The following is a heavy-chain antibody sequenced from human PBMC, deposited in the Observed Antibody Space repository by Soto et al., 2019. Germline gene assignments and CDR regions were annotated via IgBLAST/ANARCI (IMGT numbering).Heavy chain of an antibody. V-gene: IGHV3-48*01. CDR3: ATAVTPRAGYYYYMDF. Sequence: GGSLRLSCAASGFTFSSYSMNWVRQAPGKGLEWVSYISTTSSTIYYADSVKGRFTISRDNAKNSLYLQMNSLRAEDTAVYYCATAVTPRAGYYYYMDFWGKGTKVTVSS. CDR1: GFTFSSYS. D-gene: IGHD4-17*01. J-gene: IGHJ6*03. CDR2: ISTTSSTI.